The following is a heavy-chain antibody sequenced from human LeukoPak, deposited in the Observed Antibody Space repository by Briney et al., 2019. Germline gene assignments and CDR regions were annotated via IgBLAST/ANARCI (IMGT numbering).Heavy chain of an antibody. D-gene: IGHD4/OR15-4a*01. CDR3: ARTRSWCSDY. Sequence: GGSLRLSCAASGFTFDDYGMSWVRQAPGKGLEWVSGINGNGGSTGYADSVEGRFTISRDNAKNSLYLQMNSLRAEDTALYYCARTRSWCSDYWGQGTLVTVSS. J-gene: IGHJ4*02. V-gene: IGHV3-20*04. CDR1: GFTFDDYG. CDR2: INGNGGST.